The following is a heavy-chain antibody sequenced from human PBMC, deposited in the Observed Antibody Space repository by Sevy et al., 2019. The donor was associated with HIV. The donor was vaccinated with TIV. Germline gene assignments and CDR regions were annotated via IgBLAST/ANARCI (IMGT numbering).Heavy chain of an antibody. CDR3: ARGSGGRSGWFDP. V-gene: IGHV1-46*01. Sequence: ASVKVSCKASGYTFTSYYMYWVRQAPGQGLEWMGIVNPSGGSTSYAQKFQDRVTMTRDTSTSTVYMELSRLRSEDTAVYYCARGSGGRSGWFDPWGQGTLVTVSS. CDR2: VNPSGGST. CDR1: GYTFTSYY. D-gene: IGHD2-15*01. J-gene: IGHJ5*02.